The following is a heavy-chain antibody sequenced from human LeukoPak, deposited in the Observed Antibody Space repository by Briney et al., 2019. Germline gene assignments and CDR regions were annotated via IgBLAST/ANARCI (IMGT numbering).Heavy chain of an antibody. D-gene: IGHD5-18*01. CDR3: ARQTAMGRSGDY. J-gene: IGHJ4*02. V-gene: IGHV5-51*01. CDR1: GYRFTRYW. Sequence: GEFLQMSSQADGYRFTRYWSSRGCPLPGKNLEWMGIIDPSDSETRYTPSFQGQVTISVDKSLTTADLQWNSLKASDTAMYYCARQTAMGRSGDYWGQGTLVTVSS. CDR2: IDPSDSET.